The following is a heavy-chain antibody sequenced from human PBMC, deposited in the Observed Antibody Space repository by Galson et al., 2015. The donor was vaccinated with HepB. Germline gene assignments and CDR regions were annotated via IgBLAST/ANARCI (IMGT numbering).Heavy chain of an antibody. CDR2: INADNGNT. CDR3: AREEGDYGAYPFDY. J-gene: IGHJ4*02. V-gene: IGHV1-3*01. Sequence: SVKVSCKASGCTFSSYAISWVRQAPGQRLEWMGWINADNGNTKYSQKLQGRVTITRDTSASTAYMELSSLRSEDTAVYYCAREEGDYGAYPFDYWGQGTLVTVSS. D-gene: IGHD4-17*01. CDR1: GCTFSSYA.